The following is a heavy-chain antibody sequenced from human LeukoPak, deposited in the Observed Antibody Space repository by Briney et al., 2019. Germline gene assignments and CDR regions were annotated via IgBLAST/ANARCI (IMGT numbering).Heavy chain of an antibody. J-gene: IGHJ4*02. CDR2: IQYDGSNK. D-gene: IGHD1-26*01. CDR1: GFTFSSYG. Sequence: GGSLRLSCAASGFTFSSYGMHWVRQAPGKGLEWVTFIQYDGSNKYYADSVKGRFTISRDNAKNSLYLQMNSLRAEDTALYYCASGGIYYGAAFDFWGQGTLVTVSS. V-gene: IGHV3-30*02. CDR3: ASGGIYYGAAFDF.